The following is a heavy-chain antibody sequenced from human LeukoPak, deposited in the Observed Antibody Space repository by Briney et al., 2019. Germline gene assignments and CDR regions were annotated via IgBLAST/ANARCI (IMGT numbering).Heavy chain of an antibody. CDR2: INPNSGDT. CDR1: GYTFTGYY. D-gene: IGHD2-21*02. V-gene: IGHV1-2*02. CDR3: ASSGDCCNWFDP. J-gene: IGHJ5*02. Sequence: ASVKVSCKASGYTFTGYYMHWVRQAPGQGLEWMGWINPNSGDTNYAQKFQGRVTMTRDTSISTAYMELSRLRSDDTAVYYCASSGDCCNWFDPWGQGTLVTVSS.